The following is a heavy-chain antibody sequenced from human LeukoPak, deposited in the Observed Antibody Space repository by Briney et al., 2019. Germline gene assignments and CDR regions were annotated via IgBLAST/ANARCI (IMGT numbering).Heavy chain of an antibody. CDR2: ISSSSSYI. D-gene: IGHD3-10*01. V-gene: IGHV3-21*01. CDR1: GFTSSSYS. CDR3: ARDSDGNFDY. J-gene: IGHJ4*02. Sequence: GGSLRLSCAASGFTSSSYSMNWVRQAPGKGLEWVSSISSSSSYIYYADSVKGRFTISRDNAKNSLYLQMNSLRAEDTAVYYCARDSDGNFDYWGQGTLVTVSS.